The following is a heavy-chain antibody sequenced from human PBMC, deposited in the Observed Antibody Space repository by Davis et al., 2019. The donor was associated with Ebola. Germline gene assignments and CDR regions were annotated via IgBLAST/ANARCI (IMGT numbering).Heavy chain of an antibody. CDR2: IKEDGSVK. J-gene: IGHJ4*02. D-gene: IGHD3-3*02. Sequence: GESLKISCAASGFTFSSYSMNWVRQAPGRGLEWVANIKEDGSVKSYVDSVKGRFTISRDNAKNSLYLQMTSLRVEDTAVYYCALAGKWGQGTLVIVSS. V-gene: IGHV3-7*01. CDR3: ALAGK. CDR1: GFTFSSYS.